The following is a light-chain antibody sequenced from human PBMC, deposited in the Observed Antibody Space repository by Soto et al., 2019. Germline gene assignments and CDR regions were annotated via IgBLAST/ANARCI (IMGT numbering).Light chain of an antibody. Sequence: DIQMTQSPSTLSASVGDRVTITCRASQSISSWLAWYQQKPGKAPKLLIYKASSSESGVPSRFSGSGSGTEFTLTISSLQPDDFATYYCQQYGTFGQGTKVEIK. J-gene: IGKJ1*01. CDR1: QSISSW. CDR3: QQYGT. V-gene: IGKV1-5*03. CDR2: KAS.